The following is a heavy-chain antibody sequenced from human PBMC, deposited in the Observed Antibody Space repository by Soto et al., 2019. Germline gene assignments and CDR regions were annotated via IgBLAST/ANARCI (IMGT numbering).Heavy chain of an antibody. D-gene: IGHD4-17*01. V-gene: IGHV4-59*01. J-gene: IGHJ4*02. CDR1: GGSISNYY. Sequence: SETLSLTCTVSGGSISNYYWSWIRQPPGKRLEWIGYISYSGNINYNPSLKSRVIISVDTSMNQFSLKLSSLTAADTAVYYCARGPDYGGHTALDYSGQGTPVTVSS. CDR3: ARGPDYGGHTALDY. CDR2: ISYSGNI.